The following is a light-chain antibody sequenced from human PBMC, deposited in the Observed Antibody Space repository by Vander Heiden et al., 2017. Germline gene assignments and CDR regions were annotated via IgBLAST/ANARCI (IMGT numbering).Light chain of an antibody. CDR3: QQYNNWPPLWT. J-gene: IGKJ1*01. V-gene: IGKV3-15*01. Sequence: EIVMTQSPATLSVSPEERATLSCRASQSVSSNLAWYQQKHGQAPRLLIYGASTRATGIPARFSGSGSGTEFTLTISSLQSEDFAVYYCQQYNNWPPLWTFGQGTKVEIK. CDR2: GAS. CDR1: QSVSSN.